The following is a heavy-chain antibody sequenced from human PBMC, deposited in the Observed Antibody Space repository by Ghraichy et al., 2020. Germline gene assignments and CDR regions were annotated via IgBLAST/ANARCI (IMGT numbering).Heavy chain of an antibody. CDR3: TTLGLSDT. CDR1: GFTFSTAW. V-gene: IGHV3-15*01. J-gene: IGHJ5*02. Sequence: GGSLRLSCAASGFTFSTAWMSWVRQAPGKGLEWLGRIRSKADGGTTDYAATVKDRFFFSRDDSKDKLYLQMNSLKTEDTAVYYCTTLGLSDTWGQGTLVTVSS. CDR2: IRSKADGGTT. D-gene: IGHD2/OR15-2a*01.